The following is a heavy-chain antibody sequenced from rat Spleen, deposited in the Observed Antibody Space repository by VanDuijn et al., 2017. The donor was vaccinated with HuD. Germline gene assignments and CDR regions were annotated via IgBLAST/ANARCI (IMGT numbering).Heavy chain of an antibody. D-gene: IGHD4-2*01. Sequence: EVQLQESGPGLVKPSQSLSLTCSVTGYSITSNYLGWIRKFQGNKMEWIGHISYSGSTKYNPSLKSRIAITRDTSKNQFFLELNSVTLEDTATYYCARGGRSYVMDAWGQGASVTVSS. CDR1: GYSITSNY. J-gene: IGHJ4*01. CDR2: ISYSGST. V-gene: IGHV3-1*01. CDR3: ARGGRSYVMDA.